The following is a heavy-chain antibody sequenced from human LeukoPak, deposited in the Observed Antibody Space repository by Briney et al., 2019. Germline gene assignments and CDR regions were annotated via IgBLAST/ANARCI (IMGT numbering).Heavy chain of an antibody. V-gene: IGHV4-34*01. CDR3: ARGGIRRPDYFDY. CDR1: GGSFSGYY. Sequence: PSETLSLTCAVYGGSFSGYYWSWIRQPPGKGLEWIGEINHSGSTNYNPSLKSRVTISVDTSKNQFSLKLSSVTAADTAVYYCARGGIRRPDYFDYWAREPWSPSPQ. CDR2: INHSGST. D-gene: IGHD4-17*01. J-gene: IGHJ4*02.